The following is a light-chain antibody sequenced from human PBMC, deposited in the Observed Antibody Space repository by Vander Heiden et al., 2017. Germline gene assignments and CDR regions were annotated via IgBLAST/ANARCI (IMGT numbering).Light chain of an antibody. V-gene: IGKV3-20*01. CDR1: QSVDSSF. CDR3: QQDGSSQWT. Sequence: EIVLTQSPGTLSLSPGERATLSCRASQSVDSSFLAWYQQKPGQAPRLLIYGASSRATGIPDRFSGSGSGTDFSLTISRLEPEDFAVYYCQQDGSSQWTFGQGTKVEIK. J-gene: IGKJ1*01. CDR2: GAS.